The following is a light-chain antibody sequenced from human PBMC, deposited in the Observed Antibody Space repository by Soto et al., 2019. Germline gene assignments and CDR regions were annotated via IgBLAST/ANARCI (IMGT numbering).Light chain of an antibody. Sequence: QSVLTQPPSVSAAPGQKVTISCSGSSSNIGKTYVSWYQQLRGTAPKHLIFDNIKRPSGMLDRFSGSKSGTSGTLDITGLQTGDEDDYYCATWEGRRPAEVFGGGTKLTVL. J-gene: IGLJ2*01. V-gene: IGLV1-51*01. CDR1: SSNIGKTY. CDR2: DNI. CDR3: ATWEGRRPAEV.